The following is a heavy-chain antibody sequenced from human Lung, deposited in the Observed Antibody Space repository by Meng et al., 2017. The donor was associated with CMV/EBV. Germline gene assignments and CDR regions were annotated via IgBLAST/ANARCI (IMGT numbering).Heavy chain of an antibody. CDR2: IIPIFGTA. Sequence: SXXVSXXASGGTFSSYAISWVRQAPGQGLEWMGGIIPIFGTANYAQKFQGRVTITTDESTSTAYMELSSLRSEDTAVYYCATLPEGAIFGDYGMDVWGQGTXVPVSS. J-gene: IGHJ6*02. CDR3: ATLPEGAIFGDYGMDV. V-gene: IGHV1-69*05. CDR1: GGTFSSYA. D-gene: IGHD3-3*01.